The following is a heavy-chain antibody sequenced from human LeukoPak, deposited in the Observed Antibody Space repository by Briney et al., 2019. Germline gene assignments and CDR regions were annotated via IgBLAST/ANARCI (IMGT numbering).Heavy chain of an antibody. CDR2: INHSGST. J-gene: IGHJ4*02. Sequence: SETLSLTCAVYGGSFSGYYWSWIRQSPGRGLEWIGEINHSGSTNYNPSLKSRVTISVDTSKNQFSLKLSSVTAADTAVYYCARSRRLRYFDWSPYYFDYWGQGTLVTVSS. V-gene: IGHV4-34*01. CDR1: GGSFSGYY. D-gene: IGHD3-9*01. CDR3: ARSRRLRYFDWSPYYFDY.